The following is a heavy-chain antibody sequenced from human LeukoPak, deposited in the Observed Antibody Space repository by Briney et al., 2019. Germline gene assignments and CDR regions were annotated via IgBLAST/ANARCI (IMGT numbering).Heavy chain of an antibody. Sequence: GGSLRLSCAASGFTFSSYWMSWVRQAPGKGLEWVANIKQDGSEKYYVDSVKGRFTISRDNAKNSLYLQMNSLRAEDTAVYYCARDRGGAGYDAFDIWGQGTMVTVSS. CDR2: IKQDGSEK. D-gene: IGHD4/OR15-4a*01. J-gene: IGHJ3*02. CDR3: ARDRGGAGYDAFDI. CDR1: GFTFSSYW. V-gene: IGHV3-7*01.